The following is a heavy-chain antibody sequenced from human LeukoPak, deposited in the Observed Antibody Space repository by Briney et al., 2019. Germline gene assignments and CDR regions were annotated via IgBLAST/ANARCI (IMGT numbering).Heavy chain of an antibody. D-gene: IGHD6-19*01. CDR2: MNPNSGNT. V-gene: IGHV1-8*01. CDR3: VAAKAVAGEFDP. CDR1: GYTFTSYD. Sequence: ASVKVSCKASGYTFTSYDINWVRQATGQGLEWMGWMNPNSGNTGYAQKFQGRVTMTRNTSISTAYMELSSLRSEDTAVYYCVAAKAVAGEFDPWGQGTLVTVSS. J-gene: IGHJ5*02.